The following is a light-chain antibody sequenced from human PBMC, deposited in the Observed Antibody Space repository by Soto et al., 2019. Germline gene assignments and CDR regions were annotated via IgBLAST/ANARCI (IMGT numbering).Light chain of an antibody. V-gene: IGKV1-33*01. J-gene: IGKJ1*01. Sequence: DIQMTQSPSSLSASVGDRVTITCQASQDIREQLNWFQQKPGKAPKLLMYGASSLETGVPSRFSGSGSGTDFTFTISSLQPEDIATYYCQQYDNLPRTFGQGTKVEIK. CDR2: GAS. CDR1: QDIREQ. CDR3: QQYDNLPRT.